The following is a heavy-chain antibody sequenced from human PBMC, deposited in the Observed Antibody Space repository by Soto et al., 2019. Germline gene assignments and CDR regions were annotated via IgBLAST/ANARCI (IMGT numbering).Heavy chain of an antibody. CDR3: ARGPIPYFDY. CDR1: GGSISSGGYY. Sequence: QVQLQESGPGLVKPSQTLSLTCTVSGGSISSGGYYWSWIRQHPGKGLEWIGYIYYSGSTSYNPSLQSRVTISVDTAKNQFSLKLSSVTAAETAVYDCARGPIPYFDYWGQGTLVNVSS. V-gene: IGHV4-31*03. J-gene: IGHJ4*02. CDR2: IYYSGST. D-gene: IGHD2-2*02.